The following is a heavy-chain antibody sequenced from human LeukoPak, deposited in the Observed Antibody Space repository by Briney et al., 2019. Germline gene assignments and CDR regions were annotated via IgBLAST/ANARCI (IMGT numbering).Heavy chain of an antibody. CDR3: ARSLLLGYCSSTSCPGYYGMDV. CDR2: ISYDGRNK. CDR1: GFTFSSYA. V-gene: IGHV3-30*04. Sequence: GGSLRLSCAASGFTFSSYATHWVRQAPGKGLEWVAVISYDGRNKYYADSVKGRFTISRDNSKNTLYLQMNSLRAEDTAVYYCARSLLLGYCSSTSCPGYYGMDVWGQGTTVTVSS. D-gene: IGHD2-2*01. J-gene: IGHJ6*02.